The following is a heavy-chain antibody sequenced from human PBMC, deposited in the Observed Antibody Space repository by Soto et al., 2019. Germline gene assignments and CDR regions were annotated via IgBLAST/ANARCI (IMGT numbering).Heavy chain of an antibody. CDR2: ISDDGSNK. J-gene: IGHJ3*02. CDR1: GFTFSSYA. D-gene: IGHD6-19*01. V-gene: IGHV3-30-3*01. CDR3: ARGRDGCNRPVAFDN. Sequence: QVQLVESGGGVVKPGRSLRLSCAASGFTFSSYAMHWVRQAPGKGLEWVAVISDDGSNKYYADAVQGRFTISRDNYKNTLYLKLNSLRAADTAVYSCARGRDGCNRPVAFDNWGQGTMVTVSS.